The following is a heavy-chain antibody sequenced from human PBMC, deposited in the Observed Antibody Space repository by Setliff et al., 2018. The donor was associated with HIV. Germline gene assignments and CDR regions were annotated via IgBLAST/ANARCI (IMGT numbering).Heavy chain of an antibody. J-gene: IGHJ4*02. D-gene: IGHD5-12*01. CDR1: GFIFSSSW. V-gene: IGHV3-15*01. CDR3: TTGYSTPWHDHQ. CDR2: IKSKKSGETT. Sequence: GGSLRLSCAASGFIFSSSWMNWFRRAPGKGLEWVGRIKSKKSGETTDYAPPVKGRFGISRDDSLNILYLQMTRLNIEDTGIYYCTTGYSTPWHDHQWGQGTLVTVSS.